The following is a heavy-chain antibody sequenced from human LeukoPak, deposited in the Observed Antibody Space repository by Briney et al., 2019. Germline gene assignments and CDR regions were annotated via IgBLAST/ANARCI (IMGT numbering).Heavy chain of an antibody. D-gene: IGHD2-15*01. CDR3: AKTLKGVAARHRYFDL. CDR1: GFTFSSYA. CDR2: ISGSADST. V-gene: IGHV3-23*01. J-gene: IGHJ2*01. Sequence: GGSLRLSCAASGFTFSSYAMSWVRQAPGKGLEWVSAISGSADSTYYADSVKGRFTISRDNSKNTLYLQMNSLRAEDTAVYYCAKTLKGVAARHRYFDLWGRGTLVTVSS.